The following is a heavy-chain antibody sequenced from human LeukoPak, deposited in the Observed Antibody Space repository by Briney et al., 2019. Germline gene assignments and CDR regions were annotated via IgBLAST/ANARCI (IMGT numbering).Heavy chain of an antibody. CDR3: ATLVEYSSSSNAFDI. J-gene: IGHJ3*02. Sequence: ASVKVSCKASGYTFTGYYIHWVRQAPGQGLEWMGRINPNSGGTNYAQKFQGRVTMTRDTSISTAYTELSRLRSDDTAVYYCATLVEYSSSSNAFDIWGQGTMVTVSS. CDR2: INPNSGGT. CDR1: GYTFTGYY. V-gene: IGHV1-2*06. D-gene: IGHD6-6*01.